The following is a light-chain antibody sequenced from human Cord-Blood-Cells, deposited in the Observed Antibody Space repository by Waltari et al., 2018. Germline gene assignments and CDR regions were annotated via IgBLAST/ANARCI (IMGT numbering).Light chain of an antibody. Sequence: QSVLTQPPSVSGAPGQRVTISCTGSSSNIGAGYDVHWYQQLPGTAPKLLIYGNSIRPSGVPDRFSGPKSGTSASLAITGLQAEDEADYYCQSYDSSLSGYVVFGGGTKLTVL. V-gene: IGLV1-40*01. CDR3: QSYDSSLSGYVV. CDR2: GNS. CDR1: SSNIGAGYD. J-gene: IGLJ2*01.